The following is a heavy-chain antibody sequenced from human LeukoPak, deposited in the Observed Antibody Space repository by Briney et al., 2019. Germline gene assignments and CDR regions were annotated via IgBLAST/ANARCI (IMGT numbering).Heavy chain of an antibody. CDR3: ARDSSSSWYGDY. CDR2: INPNSGGT. J-gene: IGHJ4*02. CDR1: GYTFTGYY. Sequence: ASVKVSCKASGYTFTGYYMHWVRQAPGQGLEWMGRINPNSGGTNYAQKFQGRVTMTRDTSISTVYMELSSLRSEDTAVYYCARDSSSSWYGDYWGQGTLVTVSS. D-gene: IGHD6-13*01. V-gene: IGHV1-2*06.